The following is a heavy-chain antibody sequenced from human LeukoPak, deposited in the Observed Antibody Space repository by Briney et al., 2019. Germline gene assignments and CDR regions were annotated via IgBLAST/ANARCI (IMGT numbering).Heavy chain of an antibody. CDR3: ARKQVDSVAMEYYFDY. D-gene: IGHD5-12*01. V-gene: IGHV3-48*03. CDR2: ISSSGGTI. CDR1: GLTFSSYE. J-gene: IGHJ4*02. Sequence: SGGSLRPSCAASGLTFSSYEINWVRQAPGKGLEWVSYISSSGGTIYYADSVKGRFTISRDNAKNSLYLQMNSLRAEDTAVYYCARKQVDSVAMEYYFDYWGQGTLVTVSS.